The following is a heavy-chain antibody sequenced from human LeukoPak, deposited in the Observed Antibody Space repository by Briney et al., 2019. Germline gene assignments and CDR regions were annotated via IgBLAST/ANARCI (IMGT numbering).Heavy chain of an antibody. D-gene: IGHD1-14*01. V-gene: IGHV1-2*02. J-gene: IGHJ4*02. CDR2: VSPNTGGS. Sequence: GASVKVSCKASRYTLTCYYLHGLRQAPAQGRDGMGCVSPNTGGSDYAHKFQGRLTMTRDTSITTVYMEGSRLTPDGTAVYYFARELSDSTTGYDSWGQGTLVTVSS. CDR1: RYTLTCYY. CDR3: ARELSDSTTGYDS.